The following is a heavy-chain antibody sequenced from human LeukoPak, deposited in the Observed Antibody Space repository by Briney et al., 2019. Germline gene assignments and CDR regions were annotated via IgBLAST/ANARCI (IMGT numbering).Heavy chain of an antibody. V-gene: IGHV4-59*01. CDR1: GGSISSYY. CDR2: IYYSGST. J-gene: IGHJ6*02. D-gene: IGHD3-10*01. Sequence: SETLSLTCTVSGGSISSYYWSWIRQPPGQGLEWIGYIYYSGSTNYNPSLKSRVTISVDTSKNQFSLKLSSVTAADTAVYYCAREGFRMVRGVIGYYYYGMDVWGQGTTVTVSS. CDR3: AREGFRMVRGVIGYYYYGMDV.